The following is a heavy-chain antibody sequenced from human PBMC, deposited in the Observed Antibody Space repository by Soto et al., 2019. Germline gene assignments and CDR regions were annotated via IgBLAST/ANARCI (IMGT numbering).Heavy chain of an antibody. CDR3: AKRITPPYWFDP. CDR2: ISGSGGST. J-gene: IGHJ5*02. CDR1: GFTFSSYA. Sequence: EVQLLESGGGLVQPGGSLRLSCAASGFTFSSYAMSWVRQAPGKGLEWVSAISGSGGSTYYADSVKGRFTISRDNSKNAVYLQMNSLRAEDTAVYYCAKRITPPYWFDPWGQGTLVTVSS. D-gene: IGHD3-16*01. V-gene: IGHV3-23*01.